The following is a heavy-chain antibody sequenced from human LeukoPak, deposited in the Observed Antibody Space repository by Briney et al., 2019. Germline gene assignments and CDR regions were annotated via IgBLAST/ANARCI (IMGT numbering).Heavy chain of an antibody. J-gene: IGHJ4*02. CDR1: GGSISSGDYY. Sequence: SETLSLTCTVSGGSISSGDYYWSWIRQPPGKGLEWIGYIYYSGSTYYNPSLKSRVTISVDTSKNQFSLKLSSVTAADTAVYYCARDVPDSSGYYDVSYFDYWGQGTLVTVSS. V-gene: IGHV4-30-4*01. D-gene: IGHD3-22*01. CDR2: IYYSGST. CDR3: ARDVPDSSGYYDVSYFDY.